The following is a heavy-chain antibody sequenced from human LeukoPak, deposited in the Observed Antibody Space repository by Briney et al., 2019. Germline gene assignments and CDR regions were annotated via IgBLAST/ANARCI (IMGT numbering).Heavy chain of an antibody. CDR2: ISYNSGSI. CDR3: AKGYRTGRWLPLDY. V-gene: IGHV3-9*01. J-gene: IGHJ4*02. D-gene: IGHD5-24*01. CDR1: GFTFDDYA. Sequence: QPGGSLRLSCAASGFTFDDYAMHWVRQSPGKVLEWVSSISYNSGSIDYADSVKGRFTISRDNAKNSLYVQMNSLRTEDAALYHCAKGYRTGRWLPLDYWGQGTLVTVSS.